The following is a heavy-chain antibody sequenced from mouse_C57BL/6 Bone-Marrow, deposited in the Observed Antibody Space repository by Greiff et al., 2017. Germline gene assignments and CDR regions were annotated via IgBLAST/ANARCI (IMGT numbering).Heavy chain of an antibody. CDR1: GYTFTSYW. J-gene: IGHJ4*01. V-gene: IGHV1-7*01. CDR3: ARRGVGRGLYYAMDY. CDR2: INPSSGYT. D-gene: IGHD4-1*01. Sequence: VQLQQSGAELAKPGASVKLSCKASGYTFTSYWMHWVKQRPGQGLEWIGYINPSSGYTKYNQKFKGKATLTVDTSSSTAYMELNSLTSEDSAVYYCARRGVGRGLYYAMDYWGQGTSVTVSS.